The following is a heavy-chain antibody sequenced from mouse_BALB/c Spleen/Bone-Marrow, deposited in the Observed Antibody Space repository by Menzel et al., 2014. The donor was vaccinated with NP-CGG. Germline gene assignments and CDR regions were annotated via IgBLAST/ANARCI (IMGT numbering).Heavy chain of an antibody. J-gene: IGHJ4*01. D-gene: IGHD4-1*01. CDR2: INPGSGGT. V-gene: IGHV1-54*01. CDR3: ARCLTGTSAMDY. Sequence: VQVVESGAELVRPGTSVKVSCKASGYAFTNYLIEWVKQRLGQGLEWIGVINPGSGGTNYNEKFKAKATLTADKSSSTDYMQISSLTSDDSAVNFCARCLTGTSAMDYWGQGTSVTVSS. CDR1: GYAFTNYL.